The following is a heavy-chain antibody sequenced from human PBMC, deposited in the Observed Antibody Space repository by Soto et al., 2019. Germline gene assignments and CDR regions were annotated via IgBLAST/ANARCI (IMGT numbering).Heavy chain of an antibody. D-gene: IGHD1-1*01. Sequence: QVQLVQSGAEVKKPGASVKVSCKASGYTFTSYGISWVRQAPRQGLEWMGWISAYNGNTNYAQKLQGRVTMTTDTSTSTAYMELRSLRSDDTAVYYCARELEGPSLGWYGMDVWGQGTTVTVSS. CDR2: ISAYNGNT. CDR1: GYTFTSYG. CDR3: ARELEGPSLGWYGMDV. J-gene: IGHJ6*02. V-gene: IGHV1-18*01.